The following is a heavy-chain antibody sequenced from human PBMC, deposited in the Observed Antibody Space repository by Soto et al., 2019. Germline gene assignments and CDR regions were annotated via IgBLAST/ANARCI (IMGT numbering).Heavy chain of an antibody. V-gene: IGHV1-18*01. CDR1: GYTFTSYG. CDR3: ATRSPAFDY. Sequence: QVQLVQSGPEVKKPGASVKVSCKTSGYTFTSYGISWVRQAPGQGLEWMGWITTDKGKTTYAQKFQGRVTMTTDTPTSKAYMELRSLGSDDTAVYYCATRSPAFDYWGQGTLVTVSS. J-gene: IGHJ4*02. CDR2: ITTDKGKT.